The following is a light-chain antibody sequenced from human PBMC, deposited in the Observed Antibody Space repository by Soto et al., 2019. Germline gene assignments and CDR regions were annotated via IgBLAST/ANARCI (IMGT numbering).Light chain of an antibody. CDR2: GAS. J-gene: IGKJ2*01. CDR1: QSVSSSY. Sequence: EIVLTQSPGTLTLSPGERATLSCRASQSVSSSYLAWYLQKPGQAPRLLIYGASSRATGIPDRFSGSGSGTDFTLTISRLEPEDFAVYYCQQYGSSPQYTFGQGTKLAIK. V-gene: IGKV3-20*01. CDR3: QQYGSSPQYT.